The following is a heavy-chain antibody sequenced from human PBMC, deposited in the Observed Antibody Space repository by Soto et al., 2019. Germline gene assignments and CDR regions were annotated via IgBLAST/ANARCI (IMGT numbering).Heavy chain of an antibody. J-gene: IGHJ3*02. CDR1: GGSISSYY. CDR3: ARRIRFLEWLSGAGDAFDI. CDR2: IYYSGST. D-gene: IGHD3-3*01. Sequence: PSETLSLTCTVSGGSISSYYWSWIRQPPGKGLKWIGYIYYSGSTNYNPSLKSRVTISVDTSKNQFSLKLSSVTAADTAVYYCARRIRFLEWLSGAGDAFDIWGQGTMVT. V-gene: IGHV4-59*01.